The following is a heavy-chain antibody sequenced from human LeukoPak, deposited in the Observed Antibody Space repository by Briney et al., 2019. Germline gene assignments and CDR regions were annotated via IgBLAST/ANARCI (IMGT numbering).Heavy chain of an antibody. D-gene: IGHD1-26*01. CDR2: ISSSGSTI. J-gene: IGHJ4*02. V-gene: IGHV3-48*03. CDR3: ARVIAGATSMDYFDY. CDR1: GFTFSSYE. Sequence: GGSLRLSCAASGFTFSSYEMNWVRQAPGKGLEWVSYISSSGSTIYYADSVKGRFTISRDNAKNSLYLQMNSLRAEDTAVYYCARVIAGATSMDYFDYWGQGTLVTVSS.